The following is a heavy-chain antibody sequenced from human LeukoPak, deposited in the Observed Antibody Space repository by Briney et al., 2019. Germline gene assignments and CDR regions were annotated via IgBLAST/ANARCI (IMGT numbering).Heavy chain of an antibody. J-gene: IGHJ6*03. D-gene: IGHD2-15*01. V-gene: IGHV3-21*01. Sequence: PGGSLRLSCAASGFTFSSYSMNWVRQAPGKGLEWVSSISSSSSYIYYADSVKGRFTISRDNAKNSLYLQMNSLRAKDTAVYYCARAHIVVVVAATQPYYYYYMDVWGKGTTVTVSS. CDR1: GFTFSSYS. CDR3: ARAHIVVVVAATQPYYYYYMDV. CDR2: ISSSSSYI.